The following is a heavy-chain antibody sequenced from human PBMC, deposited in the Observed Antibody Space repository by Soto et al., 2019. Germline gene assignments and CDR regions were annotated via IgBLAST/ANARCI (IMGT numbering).Heavy chain of an antibody. D-gene: IGHD3-22*01. CDR3: ARLEYDSSGYYLFDY. V-gene: IGHV3-23*01. CDR1: GFTFSSYA. CDR2: ISGSGGST. J-gene: IGHJ4*02. Sequence: GVLRLSCAASGFTFSSYAMSWVRQAPWKGLEWVSAISGSGGSTYYADSVKGRFTISRDNSKNTLYLQMNSLRAEDTAVYYCARLEYDSSGYYLFDYWGQGTLVTVSS.